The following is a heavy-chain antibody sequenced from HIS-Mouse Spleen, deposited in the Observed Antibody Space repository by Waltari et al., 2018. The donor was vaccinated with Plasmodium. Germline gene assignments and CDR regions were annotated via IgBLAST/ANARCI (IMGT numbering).Heavy chain of an antibody. V-gene: IGHV1-2*02. J-gene: IGHJ1*01. CDR2: INPNSGGT. D-gene: IGHD6-13*01. CDR3: ASVLGYKAAAGTFVEYFQH. CDR1: GYTFTGYY. Sequence: QVQLVQSGAEVKKPGASVKVSCKASGYTFTGYYMHWVRQAPGQGLEWMGWINPNSGGTNYAQKFQGRVTMTRDTSISTAYMELSRLRSDDTSVYYCASVLGYKAAAGTFVEYFQHWGQGTLVTVSS.